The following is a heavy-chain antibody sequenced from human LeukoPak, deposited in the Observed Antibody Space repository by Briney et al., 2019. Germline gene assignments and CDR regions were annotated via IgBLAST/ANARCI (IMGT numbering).Heavy chain of an antibody. Sequence: GGSLRLSCAASGFTVSSNYMSWVRQAPGKGLEWVSVIYSGGSTYYADSVKGRFTISRDNSKNTLYLQMNSLRAEDTAVYYCAREVGGELTVGNWFDPWGQGTLVTVSS. D-gene: IGHD4/OR15-4a*01. V-gene: IGHV3-66*01. CDR2: IYSGGST. CDR3: AREVGGELTVGNWFDP. CDR1: GFTVSSNY. J-gene: IGHJ5*02.